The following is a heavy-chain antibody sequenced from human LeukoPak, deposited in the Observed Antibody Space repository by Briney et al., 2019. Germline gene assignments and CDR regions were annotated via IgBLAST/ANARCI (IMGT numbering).Heavy chain of an antibody. J-gene: IGHJ4*02. CDR1: GFTFSSYG. V-gene: IGHV3-30*02. Sequence: GGSLRLSCAASGFTFSSYGIHWVRQAPGKGLEWVAFIRYDGSNKYYADSVKGRFTISRDNSKNTLYLQMNSLRAEDTAVYYCAKERYYDSSGYYPHFDYWGQGTLVTVSS. CDR3: AKERYYDSSGYYPHFDY. D-gene: IGHD3-22*01. CDR2: IRYDGSNK.